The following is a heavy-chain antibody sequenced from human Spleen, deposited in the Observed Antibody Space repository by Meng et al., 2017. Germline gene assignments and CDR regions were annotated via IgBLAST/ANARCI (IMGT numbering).Heavy chain of an antibody. J-gene: IGHJ4*02. CDR3: ASQQLVVN. CDR1: GGSISSGAYY. Sequence: SETLSLTCTVSGGSISSGAYYWSWIRQLPGKGLEWIGYIYYSGSAYYNPSLKSRVTISADTSKNQFSLKLRYVTAADTAVYYCASQQLVVNWGQGTLVTVSS. CDR2: IYYSGSA. D-gene: IGHD6-13*01. V-gene: IGHV4-31*03.